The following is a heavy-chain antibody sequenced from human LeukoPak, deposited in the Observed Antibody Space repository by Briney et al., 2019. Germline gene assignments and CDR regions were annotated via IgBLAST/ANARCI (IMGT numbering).Heavy chain of an antibody. V-gene: IGHV3-7*01. CDR2: IKEDGSDK. Sequence: PGGSLRLSCAASGFMFSSSWMAWVRQAPGKGLEWVANIKEDGSDKNYVDSMKGRFTISRDNAKNSLYLQMNSLRAEDTAVYYCAKDSSSWYYDYWGQGTLVTVSS. CDR3: AKDSSSWYYDY. J-gene: IGHJ4*02. D-gene: IGHD6-13*01. CDR1: GFMFSSSW.